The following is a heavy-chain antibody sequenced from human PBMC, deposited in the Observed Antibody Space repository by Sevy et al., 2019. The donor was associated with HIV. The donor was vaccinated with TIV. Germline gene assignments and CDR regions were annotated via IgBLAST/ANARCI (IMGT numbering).Heavy chain of an antibody. CDR3: ARDFKGGDGYRSNGMDV. D-gene: IGHD5-18*01. Sequence: SETLSLTCTVSGGSISSYFWSWIRQPPGKGLEWIGYIFYSGNTNYNPSLKSRVTISVDTSKNQFSLKLRSVTAADTAVYYCARDFKGGDGYRSNGMDVWGQGTTVTVSS. CDR2: IFYSGNT. CDR1: GGSISSYF. J-gene: IGHJ6*02. V-gene: IGHV4-59*01.